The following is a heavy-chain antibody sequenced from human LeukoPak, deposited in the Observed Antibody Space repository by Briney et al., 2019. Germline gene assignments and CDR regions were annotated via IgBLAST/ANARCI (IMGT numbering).Heavy chain of an antibody. CDR3: ARESGAQLWFGELLPGPRDY. CDR2: IKQDGSEK. D-gene: IGHD3-10*01. CDR1: GFTFSSYW. Sequence: GGSLRLSCAASGFTFSSYWMSWVRQAPGKGLEWVADIKQDGSEKYYVDSVKGRFTISRDNAKNSLYLQMNSLRAEDTAVYYCARESGAQLWFGELLPGPRDYWGQGTLVTVSS. J-gene: IGHJ4*02. V-gene: IGHV3-7*01.